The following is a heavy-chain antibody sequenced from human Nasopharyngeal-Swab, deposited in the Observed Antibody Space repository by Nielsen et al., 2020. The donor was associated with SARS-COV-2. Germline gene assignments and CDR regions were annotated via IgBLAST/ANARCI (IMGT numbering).Heavy chain of an antibody. CDR1: GGSLTRRSDL. CDR2: IFYSGST. J-gene: IGHJ6*01. Sequence: SETLSLTCTLPGGSLTRRSDLWGWIRQPPGKGLEWSRNIFYSGSTYYDPSLKGRVTISVDTSKNQFSLRLNSVTAADTTVFYTSLHQGPIGLPPGTLLQEHLWG. V-gene: IGHV4-39*01. CDR3: SLHQGPIGLPPGTLLQEHL.